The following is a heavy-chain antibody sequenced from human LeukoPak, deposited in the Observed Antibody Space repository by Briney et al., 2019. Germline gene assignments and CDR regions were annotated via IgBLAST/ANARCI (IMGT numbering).Heavy chain of an antibody. CDR2: LYPEGNT. Sequence: GGSLRLSCAASGFSVSTEYMDWVRQAPGKGLEWVSILYPEGNTYYADSVKGRFSISRDTSKNMVYLQMFSLRVEDTAVYRCVRGLGWFYYAFDIWAKGHRSPSLQ. CDR1: GFSVSTEY. D-gene: IGHD3-10*01. V-gene: IGHV3-66*01. J-gene: IGHJ3*02. CDR3: VRGLGWFYYAFDI.